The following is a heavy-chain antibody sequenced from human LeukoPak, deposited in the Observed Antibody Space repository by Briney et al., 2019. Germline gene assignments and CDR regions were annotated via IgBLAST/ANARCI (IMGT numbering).Heavy chain of an antibody. Sequence: GGSLRLSCAASGFTLSTYGMHWVRQAPGKGLEWVAIIWFDGTYKYYLDSVKGRFNISRDNSKNTLFLQMNSLRAEDTAVYYCVRDDTDITSTGYYFNYWGQGTLVTVSS. J-gene: IGHJ4*02. CDR1: GFTLSTYG. V-gene: IGHV3-33*01. D-gene: IGHD3-22*01. CDR3: VRDDTDITSTGYYFNY. CDR2: IWFDGTYK.